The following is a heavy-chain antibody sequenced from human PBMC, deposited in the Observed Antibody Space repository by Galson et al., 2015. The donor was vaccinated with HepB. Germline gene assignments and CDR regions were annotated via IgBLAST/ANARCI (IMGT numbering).Heavy chain of an antibody. Sequence: SLRLSCAASGLTFSSYSMNWVRQAPGKGLEWVSSISSSSSYIYYADSVKGRFTISRDNAKNSLYLQMNSLRAEDTAVYYCARGQTERGYSYGLDAFDIWGQGTMVTVYS. CDR2: ISSSSSYI. V-gene: IGHV3-21*01. CDR3: ARGQTERGYSYGLDAFDI. CDR1: GLTFSSYS. J-gene: IGHJ3*02. D-gene: IGHD5-18*01.